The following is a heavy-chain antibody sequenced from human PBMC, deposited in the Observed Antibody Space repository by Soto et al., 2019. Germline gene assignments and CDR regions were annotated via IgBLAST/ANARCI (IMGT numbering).Heavy chain of an antibody. CDR3: ARHMIRGVLTTNFDY. V-gene: IGHV5-51*01. Sequence: GESLKISCKGSGYRFTSYWIGWVRQMPGKGLEWMGIIYPGDSDTRYSPSFKGQVTISADRSISTAYLQWGSLKASDTAMYYCARHMIRGVLTTNFDYWGQGTLVTVSS. CDR1: GYRFTSYW. D-gene: IGHD3-10*01. CDR2: IYPGDSDT. J-gene: IGHJ4*02.